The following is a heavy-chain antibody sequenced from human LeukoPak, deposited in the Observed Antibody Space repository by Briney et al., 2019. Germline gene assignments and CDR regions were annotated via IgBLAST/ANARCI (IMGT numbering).Heavy chain of an antibody. D-gene: IGHD2-2*01. CDR3: ARVGSSTNGEIDY. V-gene: IGHV4-59*01. Sequence: SETLSLTCTVSNGSISTYYWNWIRQPPGKGLEWIGFIYYSGSTNYNPSLKSRVTISVDTSKNQFSLKLSSVTAADTAVYYCARVGSSTNGEIDYWGQGTLVTVSS. CDR1: NGSISTYY. CDR2: IYYSGST. J-gene: IGHJ4*02.